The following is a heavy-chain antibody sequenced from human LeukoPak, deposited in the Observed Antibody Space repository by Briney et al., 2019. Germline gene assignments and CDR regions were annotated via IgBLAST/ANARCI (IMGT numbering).Heavy chain of an antibody. Sequence: LETLSLTCAVYGGSFSGYYWSWIRQPPGKGLEWIGEINHSGSTNYNPSLKNRVTISVDTSKNQFSLKLSSVTAADTAVYYCARADIVVVPAATDGGGGMDVWGKGTTVTVSS. V-gene: IGHV4-34*01. J-gene: IGHJ6*04. CDR2: INHSGST. CDR3: ARADIVVVPAATDGGGGMDV. CDR1: GGSFSGYY. D-gene: IGHD2-2*01.